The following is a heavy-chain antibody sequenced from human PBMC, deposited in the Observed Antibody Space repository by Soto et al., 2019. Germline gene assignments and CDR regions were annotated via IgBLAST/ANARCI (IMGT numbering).Heavy chain of an antibody. Sequence: SETLSLTCTVSGAALSSGGYFYTWVRQPPGKGLEWLGYINYSGGTNYNPSLKTRVTISLYKSKSQFSLRLISVTATDTSYCYCTRAQSDDNYFDYWGQGTLVTVSS. J-gene: IGHJ4*02. CDR2: INYSGGT. CDR3: TRAQSDDNYFDY. D-gene: IGHD1-1*01. CDR1: GAALSSGGYF. V-gene: IGHV4-61*08.